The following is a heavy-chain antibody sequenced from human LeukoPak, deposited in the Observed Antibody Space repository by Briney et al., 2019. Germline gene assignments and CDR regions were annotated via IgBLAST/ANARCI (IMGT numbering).Heavy chain of an antibody. CDR1: GYTFTGYY. Sequence: ASVKVSCKASGYTFTGYYIHWVRQAPGQGLEWMGWINPNSGGTNYAQKFQGRVTMTRDTSISTAYMELSRLRSDDTAVYYCARGAVRYFDWLFPNDAFDIWGQGTMVTVSS. CDR2: INPNSGGT. CDR3: ARGAVRYFDWLFPNDAFDI. J-gene: IGHJ3*02. V-gene: IGHV1-2*02. D-gene: IGHD3-9*01.